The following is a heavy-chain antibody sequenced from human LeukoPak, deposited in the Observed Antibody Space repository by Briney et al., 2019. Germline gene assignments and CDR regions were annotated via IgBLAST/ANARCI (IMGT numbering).Heavy chain of an antibody. J-gene: IGHJ4*02. D-gene: IGHD3-10*01. V-gene: IGHV1-46*01. CDR1: GYTFTGYY. CDR2: INPSGGST. CDR3: ARESSPLLWGFGELSQHQFDY. Sequence: GASVKVSCKASGYTFTGYYMHWVRQAPGQGLEWMGIINPSGGSTSYAQKFQGRVTMTRDTSTSTVYMELSSLRSEDTAVYYCARESSPLLWGFGELSQHQFDYWGQGTLVTVSS.